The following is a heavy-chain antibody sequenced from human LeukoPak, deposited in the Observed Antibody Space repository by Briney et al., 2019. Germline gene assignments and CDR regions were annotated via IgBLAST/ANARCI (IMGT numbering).Heavy chain of an antibody. V-gene: IGHV4-39*01. J-gene: IGHJ4*02. CDR3: ARTMYDILTGYHLAFDY. Sequence: SETLSLTCTVSGGSISSSSYYWGWIRQPPGKGLEWIGSIYYSGSTYYNPSLKSRVTISVDTSKNQFSLKLSSVTAADTAVYYCARTMYDILTGYHLAFDYWGQGTLVTVSS. CDR1: GGSISSSSYY. CDR2: IYYSGST. D-gene: IGHD3-9*01.